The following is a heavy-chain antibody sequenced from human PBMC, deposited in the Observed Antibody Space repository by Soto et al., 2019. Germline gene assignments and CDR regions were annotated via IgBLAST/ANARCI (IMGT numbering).Heavy chain of an antibody. V-gene: IGHV3-23*01. CDR3: AKGYYDFWGGYIN. D-gene: IGHD3-3*01. CDR2: ISGSGGIT. Sequence: EVQLLESGGGLVRPGGSLRLSCAASGFTFSNYAMSWVRKAPGKGLEWVSSISGSGGITYIADSVKGRSTISRDNSKNTLYLQMNSLRGQDTAVYYCAKGYYDFWGGYINWGQGTRVSVSS. CDR1: GFTFSNYA. J-gene: IGHJ4*02.